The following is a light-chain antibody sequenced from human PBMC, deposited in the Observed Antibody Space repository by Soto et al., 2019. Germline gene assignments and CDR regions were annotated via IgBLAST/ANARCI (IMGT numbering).Light chain of an antibody. CDR2: DNN. J-gene: IGLJ2*01. CDR1: SSNFGAGYD. Sequence: QSVLTQPPSVSGAPGQRVTISCTGSSSNFGAGYDVHWYQHLPGAATKLLIYDNNNRPSGVPDRFSGSRSGTSASLAITGLQTADDGDYYCQSYDRSLRGSVFGGGTKLTVL. CDR3: QSYDRSLRGSV. V-gene: IGLV1-40*01.